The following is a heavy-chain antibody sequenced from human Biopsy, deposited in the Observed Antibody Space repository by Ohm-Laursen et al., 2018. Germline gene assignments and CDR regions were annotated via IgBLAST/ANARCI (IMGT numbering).Heavy chain of an antibody. CDR2: IYPNRGGT. D-gene: IGHD1-26*01. J-gene: IGHJ2*01. V-gene: IGHV1-2*02. CDR1: GYTFTDSN. Sequence: SVNVSCKASGYTFTDSNMHWVRQAPGQGLEWMWGIYPNRGGTNYAQKFQGRVTMTRDTSMSTAHMELNRLRSEYTAVYYCARGGLNYWYFDLWGRGTLVTVSS. CDR3: ARGGLNYWYFDL.